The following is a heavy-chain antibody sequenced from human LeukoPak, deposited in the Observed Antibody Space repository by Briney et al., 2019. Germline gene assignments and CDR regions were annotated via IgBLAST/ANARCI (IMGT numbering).Heavy chain of an antibody. CDR3: ARGLSYGSGTPKVL. Sequence: GGSLRLSCAASGFTFSSYSMNWVRQAPGKGLEWVSSISCSSSYIYYADSVKGRFTISRDNAKNSLYLQMNSLRAEDTAVYYCARGLSYGSGTPKVLWGQGTLVTVSS. V-gene: IGHV3-21*01. J-gene: IGHJ4*02. CDR1: GFTFSSYS. D-gene: IGHD3-10*01. CDR2: ISCSSSYI.